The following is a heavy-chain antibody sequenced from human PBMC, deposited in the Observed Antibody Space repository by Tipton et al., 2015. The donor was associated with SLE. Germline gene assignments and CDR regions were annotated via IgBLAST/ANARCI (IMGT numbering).Heavy chain of an antibody. J-gene: IGHJ6*02. V-gene: IGHV3-48*03. CDR2: ISSSGSTI. D-gene: IGHD1-26*01. Sequence: SLRLSCAASGFTFSSYEMNWVRQAPGEGLEWVSYISSSGSTIYYADSVRGRFTISRDNAKNSLFLQMNSLRAEDTAVYYCARGGKWRVGATRGYYAMDVWGQGTTVTVSS. CDR1: GFTFSSYE. CDR3: ARGGKWRVGATRGYYAMDV.